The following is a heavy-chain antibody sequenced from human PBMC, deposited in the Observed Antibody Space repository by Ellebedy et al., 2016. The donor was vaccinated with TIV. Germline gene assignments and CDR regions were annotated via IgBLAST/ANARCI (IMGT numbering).Heavy chain of an antibody. CDR1: GFTLSSYA. V-gene: IGHV3-30-3*01. J-gene: IGHJ4*02. Sequence: GGSLRLSCAASGFTLSSYAMHWVRQAPGKGLEWVAVISYDGSNKYYADSVKGRFTISRDNSKNTLYLQMNSLRAEDTAVYYCARHGKDGYSGFDYWGQGTLVTVSS. D-gene: IGHD3-22*01. CDR2: ISYDGSNK. CDR3: ARHGKDGYSGFDY.